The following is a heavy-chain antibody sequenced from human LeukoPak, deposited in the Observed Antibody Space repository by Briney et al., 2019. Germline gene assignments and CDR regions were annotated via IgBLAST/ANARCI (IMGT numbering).Heavy chain of an antibody. Sequence: GGSLRLSCAASGFTFSSYAMHWVRQAPGKGLERVAVISYDGSNKYYADSVKGRFTISRDNSKNTLYLQMNSLRAEDTAVYYCARDPSITMIVVVITGFDYWGQGTLVTVSS. CDR3: ARDPSITMIVVVITGFDY. J-gene: IGHJ4*02. D-gene: IGHD3-22*01. CDR1: GFTFSSYA. V-gene: IGHV3-30-3*01. CDR2: ISYDGSNK.